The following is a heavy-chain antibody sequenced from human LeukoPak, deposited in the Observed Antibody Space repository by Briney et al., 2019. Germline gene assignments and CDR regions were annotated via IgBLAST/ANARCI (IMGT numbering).Heavy chain of an antibody. CDR3: ARTQITIFGVVMFDY. CDR2: IYYSGST. Sequence: SETLSLTCTVSGGSISSSSYYWGWIRQPPGKGLEWIGSIYYSGSTYYNPSLKSRVTISVDRSKNQFSLKLSSVTAADTAVYYCARTQITIFGVVMFDYWGQGTLVTVSS. J-gene: IGHJ4*02. CDR1: GGSISSSSYY. D-gene: IGHD3-3*01. V-gene: IGHV4-39*07.